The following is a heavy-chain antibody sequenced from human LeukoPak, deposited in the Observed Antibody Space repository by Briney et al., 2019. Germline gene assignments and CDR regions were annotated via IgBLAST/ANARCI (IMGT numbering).Heavy chain of an antibody. V-gene: IGHV4-4*07. CDR1: GGSISSYY. Sequence: SETLSLTCTVSGGSISSYYWSWIRQHAGKGLEWIGHIYTSGNTNYNPSLKSRVTMSVGTSKNQFSLKLSSVTAADTAVYYCARLGFGDYPFDYWGQGTLVTVSS. CDR2: IYTSGNT. J-gene: IGHJ4*02. CDR3: ARLGFGDYPFDY. D-gene: IGHD4-17*01.